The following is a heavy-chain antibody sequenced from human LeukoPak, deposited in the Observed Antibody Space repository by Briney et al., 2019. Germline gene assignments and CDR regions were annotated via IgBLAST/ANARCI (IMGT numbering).Heavy chain of an antibody. CDR3: AKDINVLTMVRGADAFDI. J-gene: IGHJ3*02. CDR2: ISWNSGSI. CDR1: GFTFDDYA. D-gene: IGHD3-10*01. V-gene: IGHV3-9*01. Sequence: GRSLRLSCAASGFTFDDYAMHWVRQAPGKGLEWVSGISWNSGSIGYADSVKGRFTISRDNAKNSLYLQMNSLRAEDTALYYCAKDINVLTMVRGADAFDIWGQGTMVTVSS.